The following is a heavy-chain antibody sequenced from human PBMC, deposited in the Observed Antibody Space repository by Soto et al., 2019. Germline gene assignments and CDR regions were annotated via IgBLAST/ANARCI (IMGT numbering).Heavy chain of an antibody. CDR2: INNEERTT. Sequence: EVQLVESGGGLAQPEGSLRLSCAASGITFSNTRIHWIRQAPGKGLVWVSRINNEERTTGYADSVKGRFIISRDDARNTGYLQMKRLGVEDRGVYYCTRDRGYDGHDWRFASWGQGTLVTVS. J-gene: IGHJ4*02. CDR3: TRDRGYDGHDWRFAS. V-gene: IGHV3-74*01. CDR1: GITFSNTR. D-gene: IGHD1-1*01.